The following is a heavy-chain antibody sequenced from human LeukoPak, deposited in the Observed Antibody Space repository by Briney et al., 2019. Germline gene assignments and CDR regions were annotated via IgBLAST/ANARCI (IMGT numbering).Heavy chain of an antibody. CDR1: GGSISTSAYY. Sequence: SETLSLTCIVSGGSISTSAYYWGWIRQPPGEGLQWIGSIYYSGNTYYNSSLKSRVTISVDTSTSQFSLRLSSVTAADTAVYYCARLMGAYYFDNWGQGTLVTVSS. CDR3: ARLMGAYYFDN. D-gene: IGHD3-16*01. V-gene: IGHV4-39*01. J-gene: IGHJ4*02. CDR2: IYYSGNT.